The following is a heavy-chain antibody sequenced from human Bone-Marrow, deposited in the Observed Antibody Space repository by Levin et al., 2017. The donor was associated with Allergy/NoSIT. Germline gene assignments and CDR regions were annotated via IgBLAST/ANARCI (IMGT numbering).Heavy chain of an antibody. V-gene: IGHV3-33*01. CDR2: IWNDGTTT. Sequence: PGGSLRLSCATSGFTFSHYAMHWVRQAPGEGLEWVAVIWNDGTTTYYRDSVKGRFTISSDIPKNTVHLEMTSLRVEDTAVYFCARDKNADYPEYMDVWGKGTTVIVSS. D-gene: IGHD1-14*01. CDR3: ARDKNADYPEYMDV. J-gene: IGHJ6*03. CDR1: GFTFSHYA.